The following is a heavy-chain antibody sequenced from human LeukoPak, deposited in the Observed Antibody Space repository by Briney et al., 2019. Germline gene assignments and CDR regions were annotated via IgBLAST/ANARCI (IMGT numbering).Heavy chain of an antibody. J-gene: IGHJ4*02. D-gene: IGHD6-6*01. V-gene: IGHV4-34*01. CDR1: GGSFSDYY. Sequence: SETLSLTCAVYGGSFSDYYWSWIRQPPGKELEWIGEINHSGSTNYNPSLKSRVTISVDTSKNQFSLKLSSVTAADTAVYYCAGSIAARLDYWGQGTLVTVSS. CDR2: INHSGST. CDR3: AGSIAARLDY.